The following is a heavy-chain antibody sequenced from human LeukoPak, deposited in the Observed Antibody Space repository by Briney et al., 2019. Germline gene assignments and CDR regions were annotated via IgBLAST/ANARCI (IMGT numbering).Heavy chain of an antibody. CDR2: IYYSGST. V-gene: IGHV4-59*01. CDR3: ASSIRGYSYYRFDY. Sequence: SETLSLTCTVSGGSISSYYWSWIRQAPGKGLEWIGYIYYSGSTNYNPSLKSRVIISVDTSKNQFSLKLSSVTAADTAVYYCASSIRGYSYYRFDYWGQGTLVTVSS. CDR1: GGSISSYY. J-gene: IGHJ4*02. D-gene: IGHD5-18*01.